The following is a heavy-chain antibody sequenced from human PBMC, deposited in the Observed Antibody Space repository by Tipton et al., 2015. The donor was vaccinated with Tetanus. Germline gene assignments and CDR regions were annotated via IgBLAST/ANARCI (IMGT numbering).Heavy chain of an antibody. Sequence: SLRLSCTASGFTFDSYPMNWVRQAPGKGLEWISVSYAGGNYAYYADSVKGRFTTSRDDSKSTLFLHMTGLRAEDTAVYYCAKVRGTLRYSFDSWDQGTLVTVSS. J-gene: IGHJ5*01. CDR1: GFTFDSYP. CDR2: SYAGGNYA. CDR3: AKVRGTLRYSFDS. V-gene: IGHV3-23*03. D-gene: IGHD1-26*01.